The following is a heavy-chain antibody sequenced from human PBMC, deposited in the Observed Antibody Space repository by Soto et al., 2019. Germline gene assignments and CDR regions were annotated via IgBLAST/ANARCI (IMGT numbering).Heavy chain of an antibody. J-gene: IGHJ6*02. CDR3: ARGLQVFYGMDV. D-gene: IGHD4-4*01. Sequence: EVQLVESGGGLVQPGGSLRLSCAASGFTFSSYWIHWVRQAPGKGLVWVSRIKGDGSRTDYADSVKGRFTISRDNAKNSVYLQMNSLRDEDTAVYYCARGLQVFYGMDVWGQGTTVTVSS. CDR1: GFTFSSYW. V-gene: IGHV3-74*01. CDR2: IKGDGSRT.